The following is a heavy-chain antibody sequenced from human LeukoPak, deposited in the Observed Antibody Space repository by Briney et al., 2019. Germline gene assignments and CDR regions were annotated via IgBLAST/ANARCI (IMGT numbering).Heavy chain of an antibody. D-gene: IGHD2-15*01. Sequence: GGSLRLSCAASGISVSENYMSWVRQAPGKGLEWVCVVHRDGRIEYADSVKGRFTISRDIAENTLSLQMNSLRVEDTAVYYCARDSGSASWAYSWGQGTLVTVSS. J-gene: IGHJ4*02. V-gene: IGHV3-66*02. CDR3: ARDSGSASWAYS. CDR2: VHRDGRI. CDR1: GISVSENY.